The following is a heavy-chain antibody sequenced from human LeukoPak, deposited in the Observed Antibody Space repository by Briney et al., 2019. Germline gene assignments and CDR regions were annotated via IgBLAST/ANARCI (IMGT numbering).Heavy chain of an antibody. CDR1: LFTLSFYM. CDR2: ISTSSSHI. V-gene: IGHV3-21*01. Sequence: GGSLRLSCTASLFTLSFYMMNSVRPAPGKGVDWVSSISTSSSHIYYADSLKGRFTVSRDNAKNSLYLQMNNLRAEDTAVYYCARDDNWNDKPFDLWGPGTL. J-gene: IGHJ4*02. D-gene: IGHD1-20*01. CDR3: ARDDNWNDKPFDL.